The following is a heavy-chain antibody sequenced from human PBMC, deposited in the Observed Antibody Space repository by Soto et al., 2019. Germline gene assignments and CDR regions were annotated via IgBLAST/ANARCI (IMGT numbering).Heavy chain of an antibody. CDR3: ASGYSYGYSGY. J-gene: IGHJ4*02. CDR2: IIPILGIA. CDR1: GGTFSSYT. D-gene: IGHD5-18*01. V-gene: IGHV1-69*02. Sequence: QVQLVQSGAEVKKPGSSVKVSCKASGGTFSSYTISWVRQAPGQGLEWMGRIIPILGIANYAQKCQGRVTITADKSTSTAYMELSSLRSEDTAVYYCASGYSYGYSGYWGQGTLVTVSS.